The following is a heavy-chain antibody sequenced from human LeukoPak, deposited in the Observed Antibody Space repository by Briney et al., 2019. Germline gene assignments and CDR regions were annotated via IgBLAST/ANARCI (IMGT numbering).Heavy chain of an antibody. Sequence: SETLSLTCTVSGGSISSYYWSWIRQPPGKGLEWIGYIYYSGSTNYNPSLKSRVTISVDTSKNQFSLKLSSVTAADTAVYYCARSPWGVTAIFLDSWGQGTLVTVSS. J-gene: IGHJ4*02. D-gene: IGHD2-21*02. CDR2: IYYSGST. CDR3: ARSPWGVTAIFLDS. CDR1: GGSISSYY. V-gene: IGHV4-59*01.